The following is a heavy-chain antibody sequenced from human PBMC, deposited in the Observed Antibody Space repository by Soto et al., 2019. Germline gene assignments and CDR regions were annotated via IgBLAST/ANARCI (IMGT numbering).Heavy chain of an antibody. V-gene: IGHV1-2*04. D-gene: IGHD3-3*01. CDR2: INPNSGGT. CDR1: GYTFTGYY. J-gene: IGHJ6*02. CDR3: ARGITIFGVVIGYYYGMDV. Sequence: GASVKVSCKASGYTFTGYYMHWVRQAPGQGLEWKGWINPNSGGTNYAQKIQGWVTMTRDTSISTAYMELSRLRSDDTAVYYCARGITIFGVVIGYYYGMDVWGQGTTVTVSS.